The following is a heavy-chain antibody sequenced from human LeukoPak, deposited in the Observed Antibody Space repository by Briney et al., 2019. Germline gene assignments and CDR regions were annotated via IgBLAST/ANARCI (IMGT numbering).Heavy chain of an antibody. Sequence: GGSLRLSCEASGFTLSDYSMNWVRQTPGKGLEWVSYIGGRTKSIFYADSVKGRFTISRDNAKNSLYLQMNSLRAEDTAMYYCARGEGAVTTVYWGQGTLVTVSS. J-gene: IGHJ4*02. V-gene: IGHV3-48*01. CDR3: ARGEGAVTTVY. CDR2: IGGRTKSI. CDR1: GFTLSDYS. D-gene: IGHD4-17*01.